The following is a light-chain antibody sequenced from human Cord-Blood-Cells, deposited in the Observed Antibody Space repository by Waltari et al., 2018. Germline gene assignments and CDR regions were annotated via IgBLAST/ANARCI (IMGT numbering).Light chain of an antibody. CDR3: SSYTSSSTVV. V-gene: IGLV2-14*01. CDR1: SSDVGGYNY. J-gene: IGLJ2*01. CDR2: DVG. Sequence: QSALTQPAPVSGSPGQPTTISCTGPSSDVGGYNYVSWYQQHPGKATELMIYDVGNRPPGVSSGSAGTKAGDTASRTISGLQAEDEADNCCSSYTSSSTVVFGGGTKLTVL.